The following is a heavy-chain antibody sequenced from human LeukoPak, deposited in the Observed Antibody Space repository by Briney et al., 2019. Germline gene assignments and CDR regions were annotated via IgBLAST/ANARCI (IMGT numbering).Heavy chain of an antibody. CDR2: IYSGGST. J-gene: IGHJ6*04. CDR1: GFTVSNNY. Sequence: PGGSLRLSCAASGFTVSNNYMSWVRQAPGKGLEWVSVIYSGGSTYYADSVKGRFTVSRDNPRNTLYLQMNKLRAEGHAVYYCASPGESGSYLEYGMDVWGEGATVTVSS. V-gene: IGHV3-66*01. D-gene: IGHD1-26*01. CDR3: ASPGESGSYLEYGMDV.